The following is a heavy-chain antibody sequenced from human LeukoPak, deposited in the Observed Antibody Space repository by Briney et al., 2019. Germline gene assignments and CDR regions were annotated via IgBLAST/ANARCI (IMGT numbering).Heavy chain of an antibody. CDR3: ARDPPYYYGSGSYLPHFDY. V-gene: IGHV1-69*13. Sequence: SVKVSCKASGGTFSSYAISWVRQAPGQGLEWMGGIIPIFGTANYAQKFQGRVTITADESTSTAYMELSSLRSEDTAVYYCARDPPYYYGSGSYLPHFDYWGQGTLVTVSS. CDR2: IIPIFGTA. CDR1: GGTFSSYA. D-gene: IGHD3-10*01. J-gene: IGHJ4*02.